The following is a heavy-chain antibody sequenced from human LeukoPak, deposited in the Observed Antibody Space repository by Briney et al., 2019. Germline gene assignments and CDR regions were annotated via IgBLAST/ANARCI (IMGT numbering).Heavy chain of an antibody. Sequence: ASVKVSCKASGYTFTSYAMNWVRQAPGQGLEWMGWINTNTGNPTYAQGFTGRFVFSLDTSVSTAYLQISSLKAEDTAVYYCARDNIAAAGTGVAFDIWGQGTMVTVSS. V-gene: IGHV7-4-1*02. D-gene: IGHD6-13*01. CDR3: ARDNIAAAGTGVAFDI. J-gene: IGHJ3*02. CDR2: INTNTGNP. CDR1: GYTFTSYA.